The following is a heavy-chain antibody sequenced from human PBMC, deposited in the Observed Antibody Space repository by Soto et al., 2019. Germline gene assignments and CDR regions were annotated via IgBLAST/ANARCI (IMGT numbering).Heavy chain of an antibody. J-gene: IGHJ6*02. V-gene: IGHV1-2*04. Sequence: GASVKVSCKASGYTFTGYYMRWVRQAPGQGLEWMEWINPNSGGTNYAQKFQGWVTMTRDTSISTAYLELSRLRSDDTAVYYCARGSSSIAVAADTGMDVWGQGNRVTVSS. CDR1: GYTFTGYY. D-gene: IGHD6-19*01. CDR3: ARGSSSIAVAADTGMDV. CDR2: INPNSGGT.